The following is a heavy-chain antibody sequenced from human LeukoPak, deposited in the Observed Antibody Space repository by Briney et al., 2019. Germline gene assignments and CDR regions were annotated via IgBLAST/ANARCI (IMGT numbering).Heavy chain of an antibody. J-gene: IGHJ6*02. CDR3: AKYSSSSNDYYGMDV. CDR2: ISYDGSNK. V-gene: IGHV3-30*18. D-gene: IGHD6-6*01. Sequence: GRSLRLSCAASGFTFNSYGMHWVRQAPGKGLEWVAVISYDGSNKYYADSVKGRFTISRDNSKNTLYLQMNSLRAEDTAVYYCAKYSSSSNDYYGMDVWGQGTTVTVSS. CDR1: GFTFNSYG.